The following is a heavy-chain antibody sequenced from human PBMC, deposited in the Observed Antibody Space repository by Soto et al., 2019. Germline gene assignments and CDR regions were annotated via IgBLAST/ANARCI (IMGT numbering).Heavy chain of an antibody. CDR2: ISSSSSYI. Sequence: GGSLRLSCAASGFTFSSYSMNWVRQAPGKGLEWVSSISSSSSYIYYADSVKGRFTISRDNAKNSLYLQMNSLRAEDTAVYYCARQDYGDPPPYYFDYWGQGTLVTVSS. J-gene: IGHJ4*02. V-gene: IGHV3-21*01. CDR3: ARQDYGDPPPYYFDY. CDR1: GFTFSSYS. D-gene: IGHD4-17*01.